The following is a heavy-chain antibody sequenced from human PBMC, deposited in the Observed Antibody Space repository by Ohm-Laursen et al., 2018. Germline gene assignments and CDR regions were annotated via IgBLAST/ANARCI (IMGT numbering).Heavy chain of an antibody. D-gene: IGHD3-3*01. CDR3: ARDPFGVVITNYYYYGMDV. V-gene: IGHV1-2*02. CDR1: GYTFTGYY. Sequence: VASVKVSCKASGYTFTGYYMHWVRQAPGQGLEWMGWINPNSGGTNYAQKFQGRVTMTRDTSIGTAYMELSRLRSDDTAVYYCARDPFGVVITNYYYYGMDVWGQGTTVTVSS. CDR2: INPNSGGT. J-gene: IGHJ6*02.